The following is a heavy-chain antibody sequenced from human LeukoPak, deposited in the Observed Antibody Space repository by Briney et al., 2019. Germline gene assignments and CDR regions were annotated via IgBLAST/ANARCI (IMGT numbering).Heavy chain of an antibody. CDR2: IWCDGSNK. CDR3: ARGAIAAAGTNWFDP. Sequence: PGRSLRLSCAASGFTFGSYGMRWVRQAPGKGLEWVAVIWCDGSNKDYADSVKGRFTISRDNSKNTLYLQMNSLRAEDTAVYYCARGAIAAAGTNWFDPWGQGTLVTVSS. CDR1: GFTFGSYG. J-gene: IGHJ5*02. V-gene: IGHV3-33*01. D-gene: IGHD6-13*01.